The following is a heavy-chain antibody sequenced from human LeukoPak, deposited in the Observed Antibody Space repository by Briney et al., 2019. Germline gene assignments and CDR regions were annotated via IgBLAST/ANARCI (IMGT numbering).Heavy chain of an antibody. CDR1: GSTFSSFG. J-gene: IGHJ1*01. CDR2: IWSDGSNQ. Sequence: PGRSLRLSCGASGSTFSSFGMHWVRQAPGKGLEWVAVIWSDGSNQYYADSVKGRFTITRDNSKNTLYLHMNSLRAEDTAVYYCARGADRVIVVPTAEYFQHWGQGTLVTVSS. D-gene: IGHD3-22*01. V-gene: IGHV3-33*01. CDR3: ARGADRVIVVPTAEYFQH.